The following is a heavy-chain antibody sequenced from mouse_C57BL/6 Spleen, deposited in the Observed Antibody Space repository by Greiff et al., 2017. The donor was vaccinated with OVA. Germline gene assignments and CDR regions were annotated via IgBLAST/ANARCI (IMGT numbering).Heavy chain of an antibody. V-gene: IGHV5-17*01. Sequence: EVMLVESGGGLVKPGGSLKLSCAASGFTFSDYGMHWVRQAPEKGLEWVAYISSGSSTIYYADTVKGRFTISRDNAKNTLLLQITSLRSEDTAMYYCARTYYGGYDAKDYWGQGTSVTVSS. CDR1: GFTFSDYG. CDR2: ISSGSSTI. CDR3: ARTYYGGYDAKDY. J-gene: IGHJ4*01. D-gene: IGHD1-1*02.